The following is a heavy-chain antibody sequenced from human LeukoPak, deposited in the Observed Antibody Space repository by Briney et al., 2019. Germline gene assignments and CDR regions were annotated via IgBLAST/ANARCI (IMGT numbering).Heavy chain of an antibody. CDR3: ARGGDLRDIVVVPAAIRSNWFDP. Sequence: SETLSLTCAVYGGSFSGYYWSWIRQPPRKGLEWVGEINHSGSTNYNPSLKSRVTISVDTSKNQFSLKLSSVTAADTAVYYCARGGDLRDIVVVPAAIRSNWFDPWGQGTLVTVSS. V-gene: IGHV4-34*01. CDR1: GGSFSGYY. J-gene: IGHJ5*02. D-gene: IGHD2-2*02. CDR2: INHSGST.